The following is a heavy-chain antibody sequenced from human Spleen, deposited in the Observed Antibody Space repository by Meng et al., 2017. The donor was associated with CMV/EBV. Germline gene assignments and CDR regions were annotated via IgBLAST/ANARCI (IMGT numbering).Heavy chain of an antibody. J-gene: IGHJ4*02. V-gene: IGHV1-2*02. CDR3: ARDSGSYSPY. CDR2: IHPHRGDT. Sequence: ASVKVSCKASGYTFTAHYFHWVRQAPGQGLEWMGWIHPHRGDTNYAQQFQGRVTLTRDTSINTGYMELTRLTSDDTAVYYCARDSGSYSPYWGQGTLVTVSS. CDR1: GYTFTAHY. D-gene: IGHD1-26*01.